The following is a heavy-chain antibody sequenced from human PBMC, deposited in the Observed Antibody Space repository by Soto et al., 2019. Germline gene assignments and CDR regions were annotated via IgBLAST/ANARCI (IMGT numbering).Heavy chain of an antibody. CDR1: GGSFSGYY. Sequence: PSETLSLTYAVYGGSFSGYYWSWIRQPPGKGLEWIGEINHSGSTNYNPSLKSRVTISVDTSKNQFSLKLSSVTAADTAVYYCARSAKDSGSGKYYFDYWGQGTLVTVSS. CDR2: INHSGST. CDR3: ARSAKDSGSGKYYFDY. J-gene: IGHJ4*02. V-gene: IGHV4-34*01. D-gene: IGHD3-10*01.